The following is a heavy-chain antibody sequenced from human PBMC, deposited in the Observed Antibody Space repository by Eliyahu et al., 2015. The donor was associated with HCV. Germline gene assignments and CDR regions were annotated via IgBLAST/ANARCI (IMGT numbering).Heavy chain of an antibody. Sequence: QVQLQESXPGLVKPSETLSLTCXVSGYSIXSGXYWGWIRQPPGKGLEWIGSIYHSGSXYYNPSLKSRVTISVDTSKNQFSLKLSSVTAADTAVYYCARVNVVVVVAATYLNWFDPWGQGTLVTVSS. CDR2: IYHSGSX. J-gene: IGHJ5*02. V-gene: IGHV4-38-2*02. CDR3: ARVNVVVVVAATYLNWFDP. D-gene: IGHD2-15*01. CDR1: GYSIXSGXY.